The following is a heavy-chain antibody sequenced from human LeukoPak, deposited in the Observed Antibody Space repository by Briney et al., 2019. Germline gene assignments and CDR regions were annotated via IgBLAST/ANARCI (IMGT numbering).Heavy chain of an antibody. CDR3: ARGARGVYSGYEYYFDY. CDR2: INPDSGGT. CDR1: GYTFTKYG. D-gene: IGHD5-12*01. J-gene: IGHJ4*02. Sequence: ASVKVSCKASGYTFTKYGINWVRQAPGQGLEWMGWINPDSGGTNYAQKFQGRVTMTRDTSISTAYMELRRLTSDDTAVYFCARGARGVYSGYEYYFDYWGQGTQVTVSS. V-gene: IGHV1-2*02.